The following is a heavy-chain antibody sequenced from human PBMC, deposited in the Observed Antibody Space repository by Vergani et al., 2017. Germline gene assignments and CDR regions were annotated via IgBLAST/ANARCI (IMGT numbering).Heavy chain of an antibody. Sequence: QVQLQQWGAGLLKPSETLSLTCAVYGGSFSGYYWSWIRQPPGKGLEWIGEINHSGSTNYNPSLKSRVTISVDTSKIQFSLKLSSVTAADTAVYYCARGGPPGWYFDLWGRGTLVTVSS. V-gene: IGHV4-34*01. CDR3: ARGGPPGWYFDL. CDR2: INHSGST. J-gene: IGHJ2*01. CDR1: GGSFSGYY.